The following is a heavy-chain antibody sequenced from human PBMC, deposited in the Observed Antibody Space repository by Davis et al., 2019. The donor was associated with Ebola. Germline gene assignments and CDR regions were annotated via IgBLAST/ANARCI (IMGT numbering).Heavy chain of an antibody. CDR1: GGSVSGYY. V-gene: IGHV4-59*02. J-gene: IGHJ6*02. CDR2: IYYTGTT. D-gene: IGHD3-10*01. CDR3: ARGRITMFQGVIKWYYYYGMDV. Sequence: SETLSLTCNVFGGSVSGYYWGWIRQPPGKGLEWIGYIYYTGTTYYNPSLKSRVTILVDGSKNQFPLKLSSVTAADTAVYYCARGRITMFQGVIKWYYYYGMDVWGQGTTITVSS.